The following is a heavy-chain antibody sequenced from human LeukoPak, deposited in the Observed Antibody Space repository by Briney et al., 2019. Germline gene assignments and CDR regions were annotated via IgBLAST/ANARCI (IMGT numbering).Heavy chain of an antibody. Sequence: PGGSLRLSCAASGFTFSDHYMDWVRQAPGKGLEWVGRIKNKAKSYTTEYAAFVKGRFTISRDDSKNSVFLQMNSLKTEDTAVFYCVRPNVVVSAFDVWGHGTMVTVSS. CDR2: IKNKAKSYTT. D-gene: IGHD2-15*01. J-gene: IGHJ3*01. CDR1: GFTFSDHY. CDR3: VRPNVVVSAFDV. V-gene: IGHV3-72*01.